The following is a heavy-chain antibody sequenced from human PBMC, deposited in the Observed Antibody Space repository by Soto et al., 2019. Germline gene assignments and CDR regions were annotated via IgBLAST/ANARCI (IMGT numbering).Heavy chain of an antibody. CDR3: ARIKLVEWFFINVDVYDMDV. CDR1: GFSLSDYA. J-gene: IGHJ6*02. Sequence: LRLSCAASGFSLSDYAVNWVRQAPGKGLEWVSFISSDSRTIYYGDSVKGRFTVSRDNARNSVSLQMDSLRDEDTAVYYCARIKLVEWFFINVDVYDMDVWGQGTPVTVSS. CDR2: ISSDSRTI. D-gene: IGHD3-3*01. V-gene: IGHV3-48*02.